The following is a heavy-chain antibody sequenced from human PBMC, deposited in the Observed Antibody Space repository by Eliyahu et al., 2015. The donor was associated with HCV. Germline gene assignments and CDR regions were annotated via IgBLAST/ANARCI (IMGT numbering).Heavy chain of an antibody. V-gene: IGHV4-34*01. CDR2: INDSGST. CDR3: ARFVGGYCSSSSCLYYFDY. D-gene: IGHD2-2*01. Sequence: QVQLQQWGAGLLKPSETLSLTCAVYGXSFRGYYXSWIRQPPGKGLEWIGEINDSGSTNYNPSXKSRVTISIDTSKNHFSLKLSSVTAADTAVYYCARFVGGYCSSSSCLYYFDYWGQGTLVTVSS. J-gene: IGHJ4*02. CDR1: GXSFRGYY.